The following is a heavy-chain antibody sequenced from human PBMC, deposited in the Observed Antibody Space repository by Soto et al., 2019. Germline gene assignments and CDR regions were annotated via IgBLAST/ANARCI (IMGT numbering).Heavy chain of an antibody. CDR2: IKQDGSEK. V-gene: IGHV3-7*05. D-gene: IGHD2-2*01. J-gene: IGHJ6*02. Sequence: GGSLRLSCAASGFTFSSYWMSWVRQAPGKGLEWVANIKQDGSEKYYVDSAKGRFTISRDNAKNSLFLQMTSLRADDTAVYYCARDLIVVVPAASGRARVYYYYGMDVWGQGTTVTVSS. CDR3: ARDLIVVVPAASGRARVYYYYGMDV. CDR1: GFTFSSYW.